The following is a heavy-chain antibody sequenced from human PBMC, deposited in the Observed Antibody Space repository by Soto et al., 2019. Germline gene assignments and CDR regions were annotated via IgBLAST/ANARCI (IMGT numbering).Heavy chain of an antibody. CDR3: ARLRHSGDYAYFDS. D-gene: IGHD2-21*02. V-gene: IGHV4-59*01. J-gene: IGHJ4*02. Sequence: PSETLSLTCTVSSGPISTYFWSWIRQPPGKGLEWIGYLYYGGNTIYHPSLKSRVTMSADTSKNQFSLELNSVTAADTAVYYCARLRHSGDYAYFDSWGQGILVTVSS. CDR1: SGPISTYF. CDR2: LYYGGNT.